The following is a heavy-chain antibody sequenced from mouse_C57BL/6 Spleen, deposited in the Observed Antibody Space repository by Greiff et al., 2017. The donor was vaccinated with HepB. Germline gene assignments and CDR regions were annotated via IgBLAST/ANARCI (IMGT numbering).Heavy chain of an antibody. Sequence: VQLQQSGAELVRPGASVTLSCKASGYTFTDYEMHWVKQTPVHGLEWIGAIDPETGGTAYNQKFTGKAILTADKSSSTAYMELRSLTSEDSAVYYCTRNYWYFDVWGTGTTVTVSS. CDR3: TRNYWYFDV. CDR2: IDPETGGT. V-gene: IGHV1-15*01. J-gene: IGHJ1*03. CDR1: GYTFTDYE.